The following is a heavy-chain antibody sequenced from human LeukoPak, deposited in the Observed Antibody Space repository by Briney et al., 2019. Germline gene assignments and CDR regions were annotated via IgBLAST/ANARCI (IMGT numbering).Heavy chain of an antibody. J-gene: IGHJ5*02. D-gene: IGHD2-2*01. V-gene: IGHV3-23*01. Sequence: PGGSLRLSCAASGFTFGSYAMSWVRQAPEKGLEWVSAISGSGGSTYYADSVKGRFTISRDNSKNTLYLQMNSLRAEDTAVYYCAKGASDCSSTSCYGGGDWFDPWGQGTLVTVSS. CDR1: GFTFGSYA. CDR3: AKGASDCSSTSCYGGGDWFDP. CDR2: ISGSGGST.